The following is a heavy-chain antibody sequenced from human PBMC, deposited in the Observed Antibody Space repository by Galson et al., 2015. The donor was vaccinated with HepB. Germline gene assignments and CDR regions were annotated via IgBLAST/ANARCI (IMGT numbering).Heavy chain of an antibody. CDR3: ARTYYDSTGFSKNWYFDL. D-gene: IGHD3-22*01. CDR1: GFTFKNYA. CDR2: ISSNEGST. V-gene: IGHV3-64*01. J-gene: IGHJ2*01. Sequence: SLRLSCAASGFTFKNYAMHWVRQAPGKGLEYVSTISSNEGSTYYANSVKGRFTISRDNSKNTLYLQMGSLRAEDMAVYYCARTYYDSTGFSKNWYFDLWGRGTLVTVSS.